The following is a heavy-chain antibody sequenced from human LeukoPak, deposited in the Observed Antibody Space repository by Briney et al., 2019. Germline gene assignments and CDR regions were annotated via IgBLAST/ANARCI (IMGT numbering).Heavy chain of an antibody. V-gene: IGHV3-21*01. J-gene: IGHJ3*02. CDR2: ISSSSSYI. CDR1: GFTFSSYS. CDR3: ASPDCSGGSCYPEDDAFDI. Sequence: GGSLRLSCAASGFTFSSYSMNWVRQAPGKGLEWVSSISSSSSYIYYADSVKGRFTISRDNAKNSLYLQMNSLRAEDTAVYYCASPDCSGGSCYPEDDAFDIWGQGTMVTVSS. D-gene: IGHD2-15*01.